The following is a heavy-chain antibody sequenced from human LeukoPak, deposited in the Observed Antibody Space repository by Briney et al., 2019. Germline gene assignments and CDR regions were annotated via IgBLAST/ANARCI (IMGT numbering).Heavy chain of an antibody. CDR1: GGSISSGGYS. Sequence: SETLSLTCAVSGGSISSGGYSWSWIRQPPGKGLEWIGYIYHSGSTYYNPSLKSRVTISVDRSKNQFSLKLSSVTAADTAVYYCARESVMVRGEGWFDPWGQETLVTVSS. CDR3: ARESVMVRGEGWFDP. D-gene: IGHD3-10*01. CDR2: IYHSGST. J-gene: IGHJ5*02. V-gene: IGHV4-30-2*01.